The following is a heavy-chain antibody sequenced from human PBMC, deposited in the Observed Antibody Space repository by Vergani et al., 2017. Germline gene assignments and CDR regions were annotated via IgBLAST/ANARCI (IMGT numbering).Heavy chain of an antibody. Sequence: QVQLQESGPGLVKPSETLSLTCTVSGGSISSYYWSWIRQPAGKGLEWIGRIYTSGSTNYNPSLKSRVTMSVDTSKNQCSLKLRSVTAADAAVYYCARGPSMVRGRGFDPWGQGTLVTVSS. CDR1: GGSISSYY. V-gene: IGHV4-4*07. J-gene: IGHJ5*02. CDR2: IYTSGST. D-gene: IGHD3-10*01. CDR3: ARGPSMVRGRGFDP.